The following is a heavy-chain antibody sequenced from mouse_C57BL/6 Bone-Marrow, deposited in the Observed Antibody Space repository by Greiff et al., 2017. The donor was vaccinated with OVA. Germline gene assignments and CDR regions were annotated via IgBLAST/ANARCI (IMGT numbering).Heavy chain of an antibody. D-gene: IGHD1-1*01. CDR1: GYTFTDYY. Sequence: EVQLQQSGPELVKPGASVKISCKASGYTFTDYYMNWVKQSHGKSLEWIGDINPNNGGTSYNQKFKGKATLTVDKSSSTAYMELRSLTSEDSAVYYCAKALITTVVRYFDVWGTGTTVTVSS. CDR3: AKALITTVVRYFDV. CDR2: INPNNGGT. V-gene: IGHV1-26*01. J-gene: IGHJ1*03.